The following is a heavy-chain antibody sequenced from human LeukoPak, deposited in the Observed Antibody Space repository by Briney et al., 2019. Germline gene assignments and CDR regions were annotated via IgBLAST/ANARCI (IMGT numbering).Heavy chain of an antibody. J-gene: IGHJ4*02. D-gene: IGHD3-22*01. CDR1: GFKFSEYG. V-gene: IGHV3-33*01. CDR2: IWYDGSKE. Sequence: GGSLRLSCAASGFKFSEYGMHWVRQAPGKGLEWVAVIWYDGSKEYYIDSVKGRFTISRDNSKNTLYLQMNSLRAEDTAVYYCARGSGYYPLFDYWGQGTLVTVSS. CDR3: ARGSGYYPLFDY.